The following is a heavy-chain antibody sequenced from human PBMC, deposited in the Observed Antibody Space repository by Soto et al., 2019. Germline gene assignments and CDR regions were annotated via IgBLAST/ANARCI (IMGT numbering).Heavy chain of an antibody. CDR3: ARNKKYHLTPGVDDY. Sequence: GGSLRLSCAASGFSFSEYYMTYIRQAPGKGLEWLSYISGSGSTIYYADSVKGRFTMSRDNARNSLSLQMDSLTAEDTAVYYCARNKKYHLTPGVDDYWGQGTLVTVSS. D-gene: IGHD2-2*01. CDR2: ISGSGSTI. J-gene: IGHJ4*02. V-gene: IGHV3-11*01. CDR1: GFSFSEYY.